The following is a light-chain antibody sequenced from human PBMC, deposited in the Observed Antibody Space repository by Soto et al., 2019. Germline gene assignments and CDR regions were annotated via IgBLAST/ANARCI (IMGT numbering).Light chain of an antibody. CDR2: VAS. CDR3: QQYNVWPLT. J-gene: IGKJ4*01. V-gene: IGKV3-15*01. CDR1: QSVNSN. Sequence: IVMTQSPVTLSVSPGDRATLSCRASQSVNSNLAWYQHNTGQTPKLLIDVASTRATAIPARFSASGSGTEFTLTISSLQSEDFAVYYCQQYNVWPLTFGGWTKVELK.